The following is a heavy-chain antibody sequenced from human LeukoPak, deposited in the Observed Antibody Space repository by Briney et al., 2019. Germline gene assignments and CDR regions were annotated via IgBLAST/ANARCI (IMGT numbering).Heavy chain of an antibody. CDR2: ISYDGSSD. D-gene: IGHD5-24*01. CDR3: ARASRWLQVGFDY. Sequence: RSLRLSCAASGFTLSIYTIHSVRPAPGEGVEWVAVISYDGSSDYYADSVKGRFTISRDDSKNTLYLQMNSLRAEDTAVYYCARASRWLQVGFDYWGQGTPVTVSS. CDR1: GFTLSIYT. J-gene: IGHJ4*02. V-gene: IGHV3-30-3*01.